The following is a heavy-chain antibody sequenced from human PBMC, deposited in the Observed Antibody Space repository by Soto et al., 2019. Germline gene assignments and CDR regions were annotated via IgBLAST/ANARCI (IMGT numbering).Heavy chain of an antibody. CDR3: ARDANPYYYGSGSYSRLMDV. J-gene: IGHJ6*02. CDR1: GYTFTSYA. Sequence: ASVKVSCKASGYTFTSYAMHWVRQAPGQRLEWMGWINAGNGNTKYSQKFQGRVTITRDTSASTAYMELSSLRSEDTAVYYCARDANPYYYGSGSYSRLMDVWGQGTTVTVSS. V-gene: IGHV1-3*01. CDR2: INAGNGNT. D-gene: IGHD3-10*01.